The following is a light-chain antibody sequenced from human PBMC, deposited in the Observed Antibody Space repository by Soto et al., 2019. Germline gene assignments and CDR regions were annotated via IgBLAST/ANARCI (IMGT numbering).Light chain of an antibody. CDR2: AAS. CDR3: QQYNNWPQT. Sequence: EIVLTQSPDTLSLSPGESATLSCRASQSVRSSYLAWYQQTPGQTPRLLIYAASSRATGIPDRFSGSGSGTDFTLTISGLQSEDFAVYYCQQYNNWPQTFGQGTKVDIK. CDR1: QSVRSSY. V-gene: IGKV3-20*01. J-gene: IGKJ1*01.